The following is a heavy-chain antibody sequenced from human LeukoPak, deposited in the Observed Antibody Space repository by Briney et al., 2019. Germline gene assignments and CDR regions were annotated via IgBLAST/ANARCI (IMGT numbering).Heavy chain of an antibody. CDR1: GFTFSNAW. CDR2: IKSKTDGGTT. Sequence: GGSLRLSCAASGFTFSNAWMSWVRQAPGKGLEWVGRIKSKTDGGTTDYAAPVKGRFTISRDDSKNTLYLQMNSLKTEDTAVYYCTTAYLYYYDSSGYYFFDYWGQGTLVTVSS. J-gene: IGHJ4*02. CDR3: TTAYLYYYDSSGYYFFDY. V-gene: IGHV3-15*01. D-gene: IGHD3-22*01.